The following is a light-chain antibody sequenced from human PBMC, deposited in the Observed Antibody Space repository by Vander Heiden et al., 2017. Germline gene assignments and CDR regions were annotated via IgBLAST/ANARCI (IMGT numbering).Light chain of an antibody. CDR1: QSISSD. V-gene: IGKV1-5*03. Sequence: DIQQTPSPFTLSASVGDRVTITCRASQSISSDLAWYQRKPGTAPKLLNYKASTEESGVPSWFSGSGSGTEFTLTSSSLQPDNFATYYCQQDNTYWTSGQGTKVEIK. CDR3: QQDNTYWT. J-gene: IGKJ1*01. CDR2: KAS.